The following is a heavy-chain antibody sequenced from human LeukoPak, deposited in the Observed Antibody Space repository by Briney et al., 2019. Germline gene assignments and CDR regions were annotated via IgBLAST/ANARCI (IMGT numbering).Heavy chain of an antibody. CDR1: GGSFSGYY. V-gene: IGHV4-34*01. J-gene: IGHJ4*02. CDR2: INHSGST. CDR3: ARETSAFDY. Sequence: SSETLSLTCAVYGGSFSGYYWSWIRQPPGKGLEWIGEINHSGSTNYNPSLKSRVTISVDTSKNQFSLKLSSVTAADTAVYYCARETSAFDYWGQGTLVTVSS.